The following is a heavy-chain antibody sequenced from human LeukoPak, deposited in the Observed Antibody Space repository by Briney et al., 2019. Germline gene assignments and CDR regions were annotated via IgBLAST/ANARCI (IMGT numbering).Heavy chain of an antibody. Sequence: GGSLRLSCTASGFTFSSYSMNWVRQAPGKGLEWVSYISSLSGTLDYADSVKGRFTISRDNAKNFLYLQMNSLRAEDTAVYYCARTYYDILTGYNPYFDYWGQGTLVTVSS. D-gene: IGHD3-9*01. V-gene: IGHV3-48*04. J-gene: IGHJ4*02. CDR2: ISSLSGTL. CDR3: ARTYYDILTGYNPYFDY. CDR1: GFTFSSYS.